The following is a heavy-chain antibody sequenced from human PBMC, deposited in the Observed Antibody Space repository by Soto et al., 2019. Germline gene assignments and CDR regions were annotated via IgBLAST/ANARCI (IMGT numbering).Heavy chain of an antibody. CDR3: ARDPDRRGEYYFDY. D-gene: IGHD3-16*01. CDR1: GFTFSSYS. J-gene: IGHJ4*02. Sequence: GGSLRLSCAASGFTFSSYSMNWVRQAPGKGLEWVSYISSSSSTIYYADSVKGRFTISRDNAKNSLYLQMNSLRDEDTAVYYCARDPDRRGEYYFDYWGQGTLVTVSS. V-gene: IGHV3-48*02. CDR2: ISSSSSTI.